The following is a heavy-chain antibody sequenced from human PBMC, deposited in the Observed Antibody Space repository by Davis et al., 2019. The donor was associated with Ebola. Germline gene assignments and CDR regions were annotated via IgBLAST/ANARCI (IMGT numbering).Heavy chain of an antibody. CDR3: SRDLKHRPPSYYDGMDV. Sequence: GGSLRLSCAASGFTFSNAWMSWVRQAPGKGLEWVGRIKSKTDGGTTDYAAPVKGRFTISRDDSKNTLYLQMNSLKTEDPAVYYCSRDLKHRPPSYYDGMDVWGQGTSVTVSS. J-gene: IGHJ6*02. CDR1: GFTFSNAW. D-gene: IGHD6-6*01. CDR2: IKSKTDGGTT. V-gene: IGHV3-15*01.